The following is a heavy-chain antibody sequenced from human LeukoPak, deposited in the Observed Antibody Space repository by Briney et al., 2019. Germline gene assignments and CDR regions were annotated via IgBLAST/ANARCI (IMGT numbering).Heavy chain of an antibody. CDR1: GASISTYY. J-gene: IGHJ5*02. CDR2: IYSSGST. Sequence: PSETLSLTCTGSGASISTYYWSWIRQPPGRRLEGIGYIYSSGSTTYNPPIKSRVTLSVDTSKNQFYLSLRSLTAADTAVYYCARDFWSGSVGFDPWGQGTLVTVSS. CDR3: ARDFWSGSVGFDP. D-gene: IGHD3-3*01. V-gene: IGHV4-59*01.